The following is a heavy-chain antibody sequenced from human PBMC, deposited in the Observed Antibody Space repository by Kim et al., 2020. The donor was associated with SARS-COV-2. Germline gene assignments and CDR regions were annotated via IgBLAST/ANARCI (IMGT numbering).Heavy chain of an antibody. D-gene: IGHD2-21*02. CDR2: INPSGGST. CDR1: GYTFTSYY. J-gene: IGHJ5*02. CDR3: ARGNCGGDCYSVDGWFDP. Sequence: ASVKVSCKASGYTFTSYYMHWVRQAPGQGLEWMGIINPSGGSTSYAQKFQGRVTMTRDTSTSTVYMELSSLRSEDTAVYYCARGNCGGDCYSVDGWFDPWGQGTLVTVSS. V-gene: IGHV1-46*01.